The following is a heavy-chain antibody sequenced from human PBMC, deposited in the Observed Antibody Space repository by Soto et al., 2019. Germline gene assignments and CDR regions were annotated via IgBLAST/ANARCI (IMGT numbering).Heavy chain of an antibody. Sequence: XASLRLSCAASGFTFSSYWMSWVRQAPGKGLEWVANIKQDGSEKYYVDSVKGRFTISRDNAKNSLYLQMNSLRAEDTAVYYCARDSYYDFWSGYYTQGPNFDYWGQGTLVTVSS. CDR1: GFTFSSYW. CDR2: IKQDGSEK. V-gene: IGHV3-7*03. CDR3: ARDSYYDFWSGYYTQGPNFDY. J-gene: IGHJ4*02. D-gene: IGHD3-3*01.